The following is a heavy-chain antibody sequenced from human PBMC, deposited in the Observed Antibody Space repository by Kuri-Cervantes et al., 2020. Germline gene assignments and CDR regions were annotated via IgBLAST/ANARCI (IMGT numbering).Heavy chain of an antibody. Sequence: SETLSLTCPVSGGSISSYYWGWIRQPPGKGLEWSGGIYYSGSTYYNPSLKSRVTISVDTSKNQSSLKLSSVTAADTAVYYCGRQMATKSDGAFDIWGQGTMVTVSS. D-gene: IGHD5-24*01. CDR2: IYYSGST. CDR3: GRQMATKSDGAFDI. V-gene: IGHV4-39*01. CDR1: GGSISSYY. J-gene: IGHJ3*02.